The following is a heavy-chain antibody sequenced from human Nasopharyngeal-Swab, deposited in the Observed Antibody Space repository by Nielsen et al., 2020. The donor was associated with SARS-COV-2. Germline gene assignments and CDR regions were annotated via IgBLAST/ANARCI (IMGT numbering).Heavy chain of an antibody. Sequence: PGKGLGWIGYIYYSGSTYYNPSLKSRVTISVDTSKNQFSLKLSSVTAADTVVYYCARDSGVAGTKYYYYGMDVWGQGTTVTVSS. D-gene: IGHD6-19*01. CDR2: IYYSGST. J-gene: IGHJ6*02. CDR3: ARDSGVAGTKYYYYGMDV. V-gene: IGHV4-30-4*01.